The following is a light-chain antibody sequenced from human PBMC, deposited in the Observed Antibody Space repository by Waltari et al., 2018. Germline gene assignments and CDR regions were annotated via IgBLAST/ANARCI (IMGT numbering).Light chain of an antibody. CDR1: SRDVGGYNY. CDR2: DVS. Sequence: ALTQPASVSGSPGQSIATPCTGISRDVGGYNYVSRYQQHPGKAPKHMIYDVSNRPSGVSNRFTGSKSGNTASLTISGLQAEDEADYYCSSYTSSSTLVFGGGTKLTVL. CDR3: SSYTSSSTLV. V-gene: IGLV2-14*03. J-gene: IGLJ3*02.